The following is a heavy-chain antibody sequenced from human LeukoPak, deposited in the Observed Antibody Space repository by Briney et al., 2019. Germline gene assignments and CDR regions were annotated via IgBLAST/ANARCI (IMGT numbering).Heavy chain of an antibody. J-gene: IGHJ4*02. D-gene: IGHD2-15*01. CDR2: ISGSGGST. V-gene: IGHV3-23*01. Sequence: QTGGSLRLSCAASGFTFSSYAMSWVRQAPGKGLEWVSAISGSGGSTYYADSVKGRFTISRDNSKNTLYLQMNSLRAEDTAVYYCARAIGGVVAATHIDYWGQGTLVTVSS. CDR1: GFTFSSYA. CDR3: ARAIGGVVAATHIDY.